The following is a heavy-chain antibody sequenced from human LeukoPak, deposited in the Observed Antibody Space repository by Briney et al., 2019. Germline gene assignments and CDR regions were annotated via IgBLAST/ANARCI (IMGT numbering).Heavy chain of an antibody. CDR3: ARGLGFLIGSIWYPDAFDI. Sequence: ASVKVSCKASGYTFTGYYMHWVRQAPGQGLEWMGWINPNSGGTNYAQKFQGRVTMTRDTSISTAYMELSSLRSEDTAAYYCARGLGFLIGSIWYPDAFDIWGQGTMVTVSS. CDR1: GYTFTGYY. V-gene: IGHV1-2*02. D-gene: IGHD6-13*01. CDR2: INPNSGGT. J-gene: IGHJ3*02.